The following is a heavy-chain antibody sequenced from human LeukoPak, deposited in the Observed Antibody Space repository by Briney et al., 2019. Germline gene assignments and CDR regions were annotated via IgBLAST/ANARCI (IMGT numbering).Heavy chain of an antibody. D-gene: IGHD6-19*01. Sequence: GGSLRLSCAASGLTFSSYGMSWVRQAPGKGLEWVSCISGSGGSTYYADSVKGRFTISRDNAKNSLYLQMNSLRAEDTAVYYCARDLSQYTSGWGFDYWGQGTLVTVSS. CDR3: ARDLSQYTSGWGFDY. CDR1: GLTFSSYG. J-gene: IGHJ4*02. CDR2: ISGSGGST. V-gene: IGHV3-23*01.